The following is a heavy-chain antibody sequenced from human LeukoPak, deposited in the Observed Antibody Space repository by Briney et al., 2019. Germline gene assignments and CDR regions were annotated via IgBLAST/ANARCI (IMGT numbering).Heavy chain of an antibody. CDR1: GFTFSDYY. V-gene: IGHV3-11*01. D-gene: IGHD6-6*01. Sequence: GGSLRLSCAASGFTFSDYYMSWIRQAPGKGLEWVSYISSRGGTIFYADSVKGRFTISRDNAKNSLYLQMNSLRAEDTAVYYCARELGSYSSSSQGDYWGQGTLVTVSS. CDR2: ISSRGGTI. CDR3: ARELGSYSSSSQGDY. J-gene: IGHJ4*02.